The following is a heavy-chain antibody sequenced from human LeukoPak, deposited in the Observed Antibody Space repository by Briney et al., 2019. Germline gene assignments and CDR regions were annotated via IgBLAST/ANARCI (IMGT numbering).Heavy chain of an antibody. CDR1: GGSFSGYY. V-gene: IGHV4-34*01. J-gene: IGHJ4*02. D-gene: IGHD2-2*01. CDR3: ARGRRIVVVPAAKTIFDY. Sequence: SETLSLTCAVYGGSFSGYYSSWIRQPPGKGLEWIGEINHSGSTNYNPSLKSRVTISVDTSKNQFSLKLSSVTAADTAVYYCARGRRIVVVPAAKTIFDYWGQGTLVTVSS. CDR2: INHSGST.